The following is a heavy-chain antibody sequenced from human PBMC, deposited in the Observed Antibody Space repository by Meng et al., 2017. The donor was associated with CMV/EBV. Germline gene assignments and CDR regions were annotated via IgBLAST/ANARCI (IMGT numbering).Heavy chain of an antibody. Sequence: SLKISCTASGFTFDYHALHWVRQAAGKGLEWVAGISWNSVSIGYADSVKGRFIISRDDAKSSLYLQMNSLRAEDTAVYYCARDRAGAAGSTGYYGMDVWGQGTTVTVSS. D-gene: IGHD6-19*01. J-gene: IGHJ6*02. V-gene: IGHV3-9*01. CDR3: ARDRAGAAGSTGYYGMDV. CDR2: ISWNSVSI. CDR1: GFTFDYHA.